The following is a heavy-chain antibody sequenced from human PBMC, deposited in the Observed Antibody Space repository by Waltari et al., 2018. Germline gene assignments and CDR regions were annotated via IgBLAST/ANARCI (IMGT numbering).Heavy chain of an antibody. CDR3: ARDSFLDFWSGYLSRYYYYGMDV. D-gene: IGHD3-3*01. CDR1: GFTFSSYA. Sequence: QVQLVESGGGVVQPGRSLRLSCAASGFTFSSYAMHWVRQAPGKGLEWVAVISYDGSNKYYADSVKSRFTISRDNSKNTLYLQMNSLRAEDTAVYYCARDSFLDFWSGYLSRYYYYGMDVWGQGTTVTVSS. V-gene: IGHV3-30*01. CDR2: ISYDGSNK. J-gene: IGHJ6*02.